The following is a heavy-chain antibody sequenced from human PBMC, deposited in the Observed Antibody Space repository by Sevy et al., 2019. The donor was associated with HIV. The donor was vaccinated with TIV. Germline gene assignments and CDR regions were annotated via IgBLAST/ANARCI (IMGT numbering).Heavy chain of an antibody. CDR1: GFTLSSYA. D-gene: IGHD5-12*01. J-gene: IGHJ4*02. CDR2: ISYDGSNK. V-gene: IGHV3-30-3*01. Sequence: GGSLRLSCAASGFTLSSYAMHWVRQAPGKGLEWVAVISYDGSNKYYADSVKGRFTISRDNSKNTLYLQMNSLRAEDTAVYYCARGRRTRRDGYNSGDEDYWGQGTLVTVSS. CDR3: ARGRRTRRDGYNSGDEDY.